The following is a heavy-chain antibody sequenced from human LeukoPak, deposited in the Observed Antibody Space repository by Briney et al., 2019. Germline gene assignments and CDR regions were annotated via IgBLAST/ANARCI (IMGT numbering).Heavy chain of an antibody. V-gene: IGHV1-46*02. D-gene: IGHD3-10*01. Sequence: ASVTVSCKTSGYSFNSHHVHWVRQAPGQGLEWMGVKFSHDGTTSYTQNFQGRLTMTRDRSTSTVYMELSSLRSEDTAVYYCARDSGNFHYDMDVWGQGTTVIVSS. J-gene: IGHJ6*02. CDR1: GYSFNSHH. CDR3: ARDSGNFHYDMDV. CDR2: KFSHDGTT.